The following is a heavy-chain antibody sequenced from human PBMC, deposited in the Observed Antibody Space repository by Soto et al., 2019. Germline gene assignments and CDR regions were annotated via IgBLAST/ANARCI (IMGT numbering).Heavy chain of an antibody. D-gene: IGHD5-12*01. Sequence: SETLSLTCTVSGGSISSGDYYWTWIRQPPGKGLEWIGYIYYSGSTYYNPSLQSRDALSVDTSKNQFSLMLSSVTAADTAVYYCARARSAYEHTDYWAQGNLVTVSS. CDR3: ARARSAYEHTDY. CDR1: GGSISSGDYY. CDR2: IYYSGST. J-gene: IGHJ4*02. V-gene: IGHV4-30-4*01.